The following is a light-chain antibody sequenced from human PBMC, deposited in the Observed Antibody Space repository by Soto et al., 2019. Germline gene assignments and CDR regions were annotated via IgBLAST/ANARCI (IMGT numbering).Light chain of an antibody. V-gene: IGLV2-14*01. Sequence: QSALTQPASVSGSPGQSITISCTGTSSDVGAYNFVSWYQQHPGKAPKLIIHEVSNRPSGVSNRFSGSKSGNTASLTISGLQAEDEADYYCSSHGGSNPNYVFGSGTKLTVL. CDR3: SSHGGSNPNYV. CDR2: EVS. J-gene: IGLJ1*01. CDR1: SSDVGAYNF.